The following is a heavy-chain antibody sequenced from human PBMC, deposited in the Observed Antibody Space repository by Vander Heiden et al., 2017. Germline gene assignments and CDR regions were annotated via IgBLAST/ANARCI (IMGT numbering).Heavy chain of an antibody. CDR3: VSHGSTVKGGFDC. Sequence: EVQLVESGGVLVQPGGSLRLSCAASGFTFSTYSMNWVRQAPGKGLEWVSYISSSSNTIYYADAVKGRFTISRDNAKYSIYLQVKRMRDEDTAVYYFVSHGSTVKGGFDCWGQGSMVTVYS. CDR2: ISSSSNTI. J-gene: IGHJ4*02. D-gene: IGHD2-2*01. V-gene: IGHV3-48*02. CDR1: GFTFSTYS.